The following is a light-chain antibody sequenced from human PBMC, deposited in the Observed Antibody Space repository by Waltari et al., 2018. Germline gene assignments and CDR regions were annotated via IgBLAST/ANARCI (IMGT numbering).Light chain of an antibody. V-gene: IGLV2-23*02. CDR1: RDDVGGYNL. CDR2: EVH. J-gene: IGLJ3*02. Sequence: QSALTQPASVSGSPVPSLPIPCPGTRDDVGGYNLVSWYQQSSGKAPKLIIYEVHKRPSGVANRFSASRSGNTASLTISGLQSEDEANYYCCSYAGTTNWVFGGGTKLTVL. CDR3: CSYAGTTNWV.